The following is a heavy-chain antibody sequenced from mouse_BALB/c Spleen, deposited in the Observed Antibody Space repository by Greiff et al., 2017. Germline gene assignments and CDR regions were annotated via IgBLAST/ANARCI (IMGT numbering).Heavy chain of an antibody. J-gene: IGHJ2*01. CDR2: ISSGGGST. CDR1: GFAFSSYD. V-gene: IGHV5-12-1*01. D-gene: IGHD2-2*01. Sequence: EVKLVESGGGLVKPGGSLKLSCAASGFAFSSYDMSWVRQTPEKRLEWVAYISSGGGSTYYPDTVKGRFTISRDNAKNTLYLQMSSLKSEDTAMYYCAKLWLRRAFDYWGHGTTLTVSS. CDR3: AKLWLRRAFDY.